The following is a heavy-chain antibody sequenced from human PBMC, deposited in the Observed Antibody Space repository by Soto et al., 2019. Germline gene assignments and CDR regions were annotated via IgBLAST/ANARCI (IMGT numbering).Heavy chain of an antibody. D-gene: IGHD6-13*01. CDR1: GYSFTSYW. V-gene: IGHV5-10-1*01. Sequence: RKISCKGSGYSFTSYWISWVRQMPGKGLEWMGRIDPSDSYTNYSPSFQGHVTISADKSISTAYLQWSSLKASDTAMYYCATTVAGIAAAALYGMDVWGQGTTVTVSS. J-gene: IGHJ6*02. CDR3: ATTVAGIAAAALYGMDV. CDR2: IDPSDSYT.